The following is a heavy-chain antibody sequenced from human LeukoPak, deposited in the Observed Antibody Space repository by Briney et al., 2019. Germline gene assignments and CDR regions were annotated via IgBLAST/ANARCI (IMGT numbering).Heavy chain of an antibody. CDR2: ISSSGSTI. D-gene: IGHD3-22*01. V-gene: IGHV3-11*04. CDR1: GFTFSNAW. J-gene: IGHJ5*02. Sequence: GGSLRLSCAASGFTFSNAWMSWVRQAPGKGLEWVSYISSSGSTIYYADSVKGRFTISRDNAKNSLYPQMNSLRAEDTAVYYCARPLTYYYDSSGYFHPWGQGTLVTVSS. CDR3: ARPLTYYYDSSGYFHP.